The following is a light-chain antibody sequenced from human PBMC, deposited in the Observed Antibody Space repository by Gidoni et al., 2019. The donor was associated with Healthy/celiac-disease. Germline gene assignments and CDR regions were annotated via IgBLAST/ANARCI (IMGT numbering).Light chain of an antibody. J-gene: IGLJ2*01. CDR3: YSRDSSGNHLV. V-gene: IGLV3-19*01. CDR2: GTN. CDR1: SLRSYY. Sequence: SSELTQAPAVSVALGQTVRITCQGDSLRSYYASWYQQKPVQAPVLVIYGTNNRPSGIPDRFSGSSSGNTASLTITGAHAEDEADYYCYSRDSSGNHLVFGGGTKLTVL.